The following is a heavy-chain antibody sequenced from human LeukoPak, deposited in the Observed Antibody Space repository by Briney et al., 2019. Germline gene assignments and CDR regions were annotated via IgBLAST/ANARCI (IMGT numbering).Heavy chain of an antibody. J-gene: IGHJ4*02. Sequence: SETLSLTCTVSGGSISSSSYYWGWIRQPPGKGLEWIGSIYYSGSTYYNPSLKSRVTISVDTSKNQFSLKLSSVTAADTAVYYCARHRLRRERVPAAPFDYWGQGTLVTVSS. V-gene: IGHV4-39*01. CDR1: GGSISSSSYY. CDR3: ARHRLRRERVPAAPFDY. D-gene: IGHD2-2*01. CDR2: IYYSGST.